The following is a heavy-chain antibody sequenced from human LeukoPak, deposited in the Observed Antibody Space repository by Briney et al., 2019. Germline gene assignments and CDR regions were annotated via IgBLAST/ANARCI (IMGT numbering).Heavy chain of an antibody. CDR3: ARDQTYSGSGIYTYFDY. V-gene: IGHV4-61*02. J-gene: IGHJ4*02. Sequence: SQTLSLTCTVSGGSISSGSYYWSWIRQPAGKGLEYLGRIYSTGSTNYNPSLRSRVTISVDTSKNHFSLKLSSVTAADTAVYYCARDQTYSGSGIYTYFDYWGQGIPVTVSS. CDR2: IYSTGST. D-gene: IGHD3-10*01. CDR1: GGSISSGSYY.